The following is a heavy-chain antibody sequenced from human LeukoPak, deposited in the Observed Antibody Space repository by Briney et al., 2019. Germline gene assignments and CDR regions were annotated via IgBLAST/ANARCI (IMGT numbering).Heavy chain of an antibody. V-gene: IGHV3-23*01. Sequence: PGGSLRLSCAASGFTFSSYAMSWVRQAPGKGLEWVSAISGSGGSTYYADSVKGRFTISRDNSKNTLYLQMNSLRAKDTAVYYCAAVDYYDSSGYLTWGQGTLVTVSS. CDR2: ISGSGGST. D-gene: IGHD3-22*01. CDR3: AAVDYYDSSGYLT. CDR1: GFTFSSYA. J-gene: IGHJ4*02.